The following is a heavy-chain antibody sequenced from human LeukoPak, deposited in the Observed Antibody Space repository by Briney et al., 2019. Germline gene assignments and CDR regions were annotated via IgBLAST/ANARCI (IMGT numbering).Heavy chain of an antibody. D-gene: IGHD3-22*01. CDR2: INPNSGGT. Sequence: ASVKVSCKASGYTFTGYYMHWVRQTPGQGLEWMGWINPNSGGTNYAQKFQGRVTMTSNTSISTAYMELSRLRSDDTAVYYCARGGAYYYDSSGYPNFDYWGQGALVTVSS. CDR3: ARGGAYYYDSSGYPNFDY. J-gene: IGHJ4*02. V-gene: IGHV1-2*02. CDR1: GYTFTGYY.